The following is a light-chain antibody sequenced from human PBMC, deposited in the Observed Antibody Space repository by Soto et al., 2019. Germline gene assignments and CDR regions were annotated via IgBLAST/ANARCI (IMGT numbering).Light chain of an antibody. Sequence: EIVLTQSPGTLSLSPGERATLPCRASQSVSSSLAWYQQKPGQAPRLLIYGASIRATGVPATFSGSGSGTEFTLSISSLQSEHLGVYYCQQDSSWPLTFGGGTKVDIK. V-gene: IGKV3-15*01. CDR3: QQDSSWPLT. CDR1: QSVSSS. CDR2: GAS. J-gene: IGKJ4*01.